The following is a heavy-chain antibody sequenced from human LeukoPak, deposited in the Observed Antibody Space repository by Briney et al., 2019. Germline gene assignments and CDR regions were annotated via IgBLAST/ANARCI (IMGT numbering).Heavy chain of an antibody. V-gene: IGHV3-30*03. CDR1: GFTVSSSY. Sequence: PGGSLRLSCAASGFTVSSSYMSWVRQTPGKGLEWVALISYDGSNKYYADSVKGRFTISRDNSKNTLYLQMNSLRAEDTAVYYCARSDVIAVAVKDAFDIWGQGTMVTVSS. CDR2: ISYDGSNK. D-gene: IGHD6-19*01. J-gene: IGHJ3*02. CDR3: ARSDVIAVAVKDAFDI.